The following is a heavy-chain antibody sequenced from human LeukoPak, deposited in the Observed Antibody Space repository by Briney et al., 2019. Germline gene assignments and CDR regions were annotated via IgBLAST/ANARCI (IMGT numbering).Heavy chain of an antibody. Sequence: GGSLRLSCAASGFTFSNYAMHWVRQAPATGLERVAVIWYDGSNKYYADSVKGRFTISRDNSKNTLYLQMNSLRAEDTAVYYCARVPLYSRGWNYFEYWGQGTLVTVSS. J-gene: IGHJ4*02. V-gene: IGHV3-33*01. CDR1: GFTFSNYA. D-gene: IGHD6-19*01. CDR2: IWYDGSNK. CDR3: ARVPLYSRGWNYFEY.